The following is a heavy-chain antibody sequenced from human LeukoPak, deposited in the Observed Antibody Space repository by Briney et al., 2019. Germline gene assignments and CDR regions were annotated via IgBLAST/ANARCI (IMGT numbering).Heavy chain of an antibody. D-gene: IGHD3-16*02. Sequence: PGGSLMLSCAASGFTFNSFAMKWFRQAPGKGLEWVSSISGSDGSSHYADFVKGRVTISRDNSKNTLHLQMSSLRAEDTAVYYCAKSLGVGGYTRYKGFDQWGQGTPVTVSS. CDR1: GFTFNSFA. J-gene: IGHJ4*02. CDR2: ISGSDGSS. CDR3: AKSLGVGGYTRYKGFDQ. V-gene: IGHV3-23*01.